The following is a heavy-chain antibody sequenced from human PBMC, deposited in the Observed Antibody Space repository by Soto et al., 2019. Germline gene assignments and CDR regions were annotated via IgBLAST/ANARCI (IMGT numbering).Heavy chain of an antibody. CDR1: GGSIGNDDYS. D-gene: IGHD2-15*01. J-gene: IGHJ4*02. CDR3: ATVIPATRYFAY. CDR2: IYHSGTT. V-gene: IGHV4-30-2*01. Sequence: SKTVYVNCTVSGGSIGNDDYSWSWVRQPPGKGLEWIGYIYHSGTTYYNPSLTSRVTISVDGSNNQFSLKLTSMTAADTAVYYCATVIPATRYFAYWGQGILVTVSS.